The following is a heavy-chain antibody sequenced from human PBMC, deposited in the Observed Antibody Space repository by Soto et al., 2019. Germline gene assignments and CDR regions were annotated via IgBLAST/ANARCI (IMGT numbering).Heavy chain of an antibody. CDR2: IIPIFGTA. J-gene: IGHJ6*02. CDR3: ASGVKEAGIGGNYYYGMDV. Sequence: VQLVQSGAEVKKPGSSVKVSCKASGGTFTNYAFSWVRQAPGQGLEWLGGIIPIFGTADYAQKVQGRVTITADESTSTAQMELSSLRSDDTAVYYCASGVKEAGIGGNYYYGMDVWGQGTTVTVSS. V-gene: IGHV1-69*13. D-gene: IGHD1-1*01. CDR1: GGTFTNYA.